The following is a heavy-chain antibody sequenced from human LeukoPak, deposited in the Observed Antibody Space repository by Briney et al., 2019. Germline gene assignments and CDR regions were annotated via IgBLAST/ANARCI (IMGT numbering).Heavy chain of an antibody. CDR1: GFTFDDYA. D-gene: IGHD3-22*01. CDR2: ISGDGGNT. Sequence: GGSLRLSRAASGFTFDDYAMHWVRQAPGKGLEWVSLISGDGGNTYYADSVKGRFTISRDNSKNSLYLQMNSLRTEDTALYYCAKTKDYYYDSSGYWPNWYFDLWGRGTLVTVSS. J-gene: IGHJ2*01. V-gene: IGHV3-43*02. CDR3: AKTKDYYYDSSGYWPNWYFDL.